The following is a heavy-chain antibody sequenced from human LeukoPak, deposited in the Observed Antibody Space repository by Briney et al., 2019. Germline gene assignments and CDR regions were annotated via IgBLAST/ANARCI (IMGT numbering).Heavy chain of an antibody. CDR1: GFTFSSYA. V-gene: IGHV1-18*01. J-gene: IGHJ5*02. CDR2: ISAYNGNT. CDR3: AREERGYYDFWSGYLGWFDP. D-gene: IGHD3-3*01. Sequence: GGSLRLSCAASGFTFSSYAMSWVRQAPGQGLEWMGWISAYNGNTNYAQKLQGRVTMTTDTSTSTAYMELRSLRSDDTAVYYCAREERGYYDFWSGYLGWFDPWGQGTLVTVSS.